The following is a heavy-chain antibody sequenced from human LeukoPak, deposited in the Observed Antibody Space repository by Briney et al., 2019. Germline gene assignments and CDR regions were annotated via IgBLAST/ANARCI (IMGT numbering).Heavy chain of an antibody. J-gene: IGHJ4*02. CDR2: ITQDGSDT. Sequence: GSLRLSCAASGFTFSSYWISCGRPAPGKGRGWVANITQDGSDTYYVDSVKSSSTISRDNAKNSLYLQMNSLRAEDTAVYYCARGPDTVWGPLWGQGTLVTVSS. CDR3: ARGPDTVWGPL. D-gene: IGHD5-18*01. V-gene: IGHV3-7*01. CDR1: GFTFSSYW.